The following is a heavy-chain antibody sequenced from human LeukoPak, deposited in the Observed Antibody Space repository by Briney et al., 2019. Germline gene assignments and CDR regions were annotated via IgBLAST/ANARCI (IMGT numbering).Heavy chain of an antibody. Sequence: GGSLRLSCAASGFTFTNYAMHWVRQAPGKGLEWVAVISYDETNKYYEDSVKGRFTISRDNAKNSLYLQMNSLRAEDTAVYYCARDRGSAYSSSWYFDYWGQGTLVTVSS. CDR2: ISYDETNK. CDR1: GFTFTNYA. CDR3: ARDRGSAYSSSWYFDY. J-gene: IGHJ4*02. V-gene: IGHV3-30*04. D-gene: IGHD6-13*01.